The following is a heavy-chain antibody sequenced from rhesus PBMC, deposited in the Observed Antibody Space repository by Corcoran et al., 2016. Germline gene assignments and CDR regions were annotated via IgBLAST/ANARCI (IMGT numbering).Heavy chain of an antibody. CDR1: GGSFSSYW. V-gene: IGHV4-80*01. J-gene: IGHJ4*01. CDR2: INGNSGST. CDR3: ARLGGYYTFDY. Sequence: QVQLQESGPGLVKPSETLSLTCAVSGGSFSSYWWSWIRQPPGKGLEWIGEINGNSGSTNYNPSLKRRVTISKDASKNQFSLKLSSVTAADTAVYYCARLGGYYTFDYWGQGVLVTVSS. D-gene: IGHD3-28*01.